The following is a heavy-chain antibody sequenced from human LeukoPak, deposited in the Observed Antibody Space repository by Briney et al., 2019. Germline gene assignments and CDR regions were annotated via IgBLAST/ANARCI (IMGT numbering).Heavy chain of an antibody. Sequence: GGSLRLSCAASGFTVSSNYMSWVRQAPGKGLEWVSVIYSGGSTYYADSVKGRFTISRDNSKNTLYLQMNSLRAEDTAVYYCARAQQEQWLVPNYFDYWGQGTLVTVSS. CDR2: IYSGGST. V-gene: IGHV3-53*01. CDR3: ARAQQEQWLVPNYFDY. D-gene: IGHD6-19*01. J-gene: IGHJ4*02. CDR1: GFTVSSNY.